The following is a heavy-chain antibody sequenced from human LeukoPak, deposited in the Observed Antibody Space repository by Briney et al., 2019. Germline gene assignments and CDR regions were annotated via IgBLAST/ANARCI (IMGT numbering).Heavy chain of an antibody. Sequence: SETLSLTCTVSGGSISSSSYYWGWIRQPPGKGLEWIGSMYESGRTYYNPSLKSRVAISVDTSKNQFSLKLSYVTAADTAVYYCVRDSSGYYPIFDYWGQGTLVTVSS. J-gene: IGHJ4*02. CDR3: VRDSSGYYPIFDY. D-gene: IGHD3-22*01. CDR1: GGSISSSSYY. CDR2: MYESGRT. V-gene: IGHV4-39*07.